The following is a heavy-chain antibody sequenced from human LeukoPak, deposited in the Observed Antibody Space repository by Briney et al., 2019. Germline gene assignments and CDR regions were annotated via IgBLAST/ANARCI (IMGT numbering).Heavy chain of an antibody. CDR2: IKQDGSEK. J-gene: IGHJ4*02. V-gene: IGHV3-7*01. CDR3: ARDNYYGSGSYPPLDY. Sequence: GGSLRLSCAASGFTFSSYWMSWVRQAPGKGLEWVANIKQDGSEKYYVDSVKGRFTISRDNAKNSLYLQMNSLRGEDTAVYYYARDNYYGSGSYPPLDYWGQGTLVTVSS. CDR1: GFTFSSYW. D-gene: IGHD3-10*01.